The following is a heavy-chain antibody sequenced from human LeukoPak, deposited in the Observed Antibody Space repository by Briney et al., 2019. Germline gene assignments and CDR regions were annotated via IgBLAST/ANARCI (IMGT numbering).Heavy chain of an antibody. V-gene: IGHV1-69*05. J-gene: IGHJ4*02. CDR1: GGTFSSYA. D-gene: IGHD6-19*01. CDR3: ARSSWYSSGWYENFDY. CDR2: IIPIFGTA. Sequence: SVKVSCKASGGTFSSYAIRWVRQAPGQGLEWMGGIIPIFGTANYAQKFQGRVTITTDESTSTAYMELSSLRSEDTAVYYCARSSWYSSGWYENFDYWGQGTLVTVSS.